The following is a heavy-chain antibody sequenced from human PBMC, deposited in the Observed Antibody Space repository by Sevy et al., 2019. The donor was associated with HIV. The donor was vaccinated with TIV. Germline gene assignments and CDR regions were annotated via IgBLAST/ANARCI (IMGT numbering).Heavy chain of an antibody. D-gene: IGHD3-16*01. V-gene: IGHV4-39*02. CDR1: GGSLMSPTFY. Sequence: SETLSLTCTASGGSLMSPTFYWGWVRQPPGERLEWIAAMHYGGGPHPNPSLKDRLAMSIDTSKNQFSLNLTSVTAADAAVYHCVRDHHLRGRHWFDSWGQGALVTVSS. CDR2: MHYGGGP. CDR3: VRDHHLRGRHWFDS. J-gene: IGHJ5*01.